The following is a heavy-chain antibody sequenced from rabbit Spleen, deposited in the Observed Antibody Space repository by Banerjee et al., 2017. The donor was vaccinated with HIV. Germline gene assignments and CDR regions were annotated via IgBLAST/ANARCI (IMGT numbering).Heavy chain of an antibody. CDR2: IVRSSSDFT. CDR1: GFDFSSTDY. Sequence: QSLEESGGDLVKPGASLTLTCKASGFDFSSTDYICWVRQAPGKGLEWISCIVRSSSDFTYSATWAKGRFTISKTSSTTVTLQMTSLTVADTATYFCARDTASSFSSYGMDLWGPGPWSPS. J-gene: IGHJ6*01. CDR3: ARDTASSFSSYGMDL. V-gene: IGHV1S40*01. D-gene: IGHD6-1*01.